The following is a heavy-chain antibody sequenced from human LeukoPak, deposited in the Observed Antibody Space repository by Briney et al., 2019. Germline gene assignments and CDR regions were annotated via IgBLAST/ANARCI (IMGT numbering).Heavy chain of an antibody. CDR1: GGSMSSSSYY. Sequence: PSETLSLTCTVSGGSMSSSSYYWGWIRQPPGKGLEWIGSIYYSGSTYQNPSLKSRVTISVDTSKNQFSLKLTSVTAADTAVYYCARQTGSGLFILPGGQGTLVTVSS. D-gene: IGHD3/OR15-3a*01. CDR3: ARQTGSGLFILP. J-gene: IGHJ4*02. CDR2: IYYSGST. V-gene: IGHV4-39*01.